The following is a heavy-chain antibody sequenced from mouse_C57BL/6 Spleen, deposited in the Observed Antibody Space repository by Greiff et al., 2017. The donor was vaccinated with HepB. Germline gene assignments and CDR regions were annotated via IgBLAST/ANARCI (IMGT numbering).Heavy chain of an antibody. J-gene: IGHJ3*01. CDR2: ISSGSSTI. V-gene: IGHV5-17*01. Sequence: EVKLMESGGGLVKPGGSLKLSCAASGFTFSDYGMHWVRQAPEKGLEWVAYISSGSSTIYYADTVKGRFTISRDNAKNTLYLQMTSLRSEDTAMYYCARPYYCGSSKAWFAYWGQGTLVTVSA. CDR3: ARPYYCGSSKAWFAY. D-gene: IGHD1-1*01. CDR1: GFTFSDYG.